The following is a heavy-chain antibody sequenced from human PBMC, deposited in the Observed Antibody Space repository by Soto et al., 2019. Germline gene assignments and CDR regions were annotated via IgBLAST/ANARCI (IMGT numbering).Heavy chain of an antibody. D-gene: IGHD3-3*01. CDR2: ISGSGGST. CDR1: GFTFSSYA. J-gene: IGHJ4*02. CDR3: AKVPKSAVTIFGVVGPALVH. Sequence: QPGGSLRLSCAASGFTFSSYAMSWVRQAPGKGLEWVSAISGSGGSTYYADSVKGRFTISRDNSKNTLYLQMNSLRAEDTAVYYCAKVPKSAVTIFGVVGPALVHWGQGTLVTVSS. V-gene: IGHV3-23*01.